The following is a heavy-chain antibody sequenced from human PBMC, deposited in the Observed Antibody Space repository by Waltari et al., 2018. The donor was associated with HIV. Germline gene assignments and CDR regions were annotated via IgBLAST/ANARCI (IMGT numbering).Heavy chain of an antibody. CDR1: GGSISSGGYS. CDR2: IYHSGGT. J-gene: IGHJ6*02. CDR3: AGGLGYCSSTSCYGGLYYYYGMDV. Sequence: QLQLQESGSGLVKPSQTLSLTCAVSGGSISSGGYSWSWIRQPPGKGLEWIGYIYHSGGTYYNPSLKRRVTISVDRSKNHFSLKLSSVTAADTAVYYCAGGLGYCSSTSCYGGLYYYYGMDVWGQGTTVTVSS. D-gene: IGHD2-2*01. V-gene: IGHV4-30-2*01.